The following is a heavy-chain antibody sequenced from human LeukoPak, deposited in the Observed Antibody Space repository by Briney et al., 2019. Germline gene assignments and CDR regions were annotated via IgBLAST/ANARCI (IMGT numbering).Heavy chain of an antibody. V-gene: IGHV3-7*01. CDR1: GFTFSSYW. Sequence: PGGSLRLPCAASGFTFSSYWMSWVRQAPGKGLEWVANIKQDGTEKYYVDSVKGRFTISRDNAKNSLYLQMNSLRAEDTAVYYCARERGSGSYHPFDPWGQGTLATVSS. J-gene: IGHJ5*02. CDR3: ARERGSGSYHPFDP. CDR2: IKQDGTEK. D-gene: IGHD3-10*01.